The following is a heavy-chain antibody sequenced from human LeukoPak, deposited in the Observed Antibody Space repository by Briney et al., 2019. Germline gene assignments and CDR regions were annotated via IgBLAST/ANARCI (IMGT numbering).Heavy chain of an antibody. J-gene: IGHJ4*02. V-gene: IGHV3-7*01. D-gene: IGHD3-16*02. CDR2: IKQDGSEK. CDR1: GFTFSRYW. Sequence: PGGSLRLSCAASGFTFSRYWMSWVRQAPGKGLEWVANIKQDGSEKYYVDSVKGRFTISRDNAKNSLYLQMNSLRAEDTAVYYCARAKGYDYVWGSYRQDPYYFDYWGQGTLVTVSS. CDR3: ARAKGYDYVWGSYRQDPYYFDY.